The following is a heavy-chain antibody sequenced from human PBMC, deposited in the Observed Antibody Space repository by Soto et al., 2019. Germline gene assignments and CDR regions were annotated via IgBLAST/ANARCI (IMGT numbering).Heavy chain of an antibody. CDR3: PRDIFRTITTVDF. CDR1: GFDFDDHA. V-gene: IGHV3-9*01. J-gene: IGHJ4*02. Sequence: EVQLVESGGGLVQPGRSLRLSCVGSGFDFDDHAMSWVRQAPGKGLEWVSGISWNGAFTGYANSVRGRFTISRDDAKNSLFLQMNSLRPEDTAFYYCPRDIFRTITTVDFWGQGTLVTVSS. CDR2: ISWNGAFT. D-gene: IGHD4-4*01.